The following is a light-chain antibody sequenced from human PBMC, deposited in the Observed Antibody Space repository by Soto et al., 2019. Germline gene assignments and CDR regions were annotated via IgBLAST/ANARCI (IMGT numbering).Light chain of an antibody. CDR1: QSLSSSQ. Sequence: EIVLTQSPGTLSLSPGERATLSCRASQSLSSSQLAWSQQKPGQAPRLLIHDASSRATGISDRFTGSGSGTDFTLTITTLEPEDFAVYYCQQYGSSPRTFGLGTKVDI. CDR3: QQYGSSPRT. J-gene: IGKJ1*01. CDR2: DAS. V-gene: IGKV3-20*01.